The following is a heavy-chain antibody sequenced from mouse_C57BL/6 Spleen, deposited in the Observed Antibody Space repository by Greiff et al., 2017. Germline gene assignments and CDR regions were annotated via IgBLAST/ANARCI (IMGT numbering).Heavy chain of an antibody. J-gene: IGHJ3*01. CDR3: ARDACWDGTY. CDR1: GFTFSDFY. CDR2: SRNKANDYTT. V-gene: IGHV7-1*01. Sequence: DVKLVESGGGLVQSGRSLRLSCATSGFTFSDFYMEWVRQAPGKGLEWIAASRNKANDYTTEYSASVKGRFIASRDPSQSFLYLQMNALRAEGTAIYDCARDACWDGTYWGQGTLVTVSA. D-gene: IGHD4-1*01.